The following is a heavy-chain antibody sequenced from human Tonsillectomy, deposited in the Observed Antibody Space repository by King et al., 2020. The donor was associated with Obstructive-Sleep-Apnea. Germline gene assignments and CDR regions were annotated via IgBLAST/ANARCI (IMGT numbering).Heavy chain of an antibody. D-gene: IGHD5-18*01. V-gene: IGHV3-21*01. CDR2: ISSSSSYM. CDR3: AREYTRGAFDI. J-gene: IGHJ3*02. CDR1: GFSFSSYS. Sequence: VQLVESGGGLVKPGGSLRLSCAASGFSFSSYSMNWVRQAPGKGREWVSSISSSSSYMYYADSVKGRFTISRDNAKNSVYLQMNSLRAEDTAVYYCAREYTRGAFDIWGQGTMVTVSS.